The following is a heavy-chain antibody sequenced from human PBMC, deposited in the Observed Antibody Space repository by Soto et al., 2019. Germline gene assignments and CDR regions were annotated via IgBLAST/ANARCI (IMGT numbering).Heavy chain of an antibody. D-gene: IGHD3-22*01. Sequence: SETLSLTCAVYGGSFSGYYWSWIRQPPGKGLEWIGEINHSGSTNYNPSLKSRVTISVDTSKNQFSLKLSSVTAADTAVYYCARYSTNYYDSSGYDYWGQGTLVTVSS. CDR1: GGSFSGYY. CDR2: INHSGST. CDR3: ARYSTNYYDSSGYDY. J-gene: IGHJ4*02. V-gene: IGHV4-34*01.